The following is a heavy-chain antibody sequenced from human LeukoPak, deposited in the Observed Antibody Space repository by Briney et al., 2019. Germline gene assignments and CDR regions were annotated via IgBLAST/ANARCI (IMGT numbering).Heavy chain of an antibody. J-gene: IGHJ4*02. D-gene: IGHD1-14*01. CDR1: GYTFTGYF. CDR2: INPYSGGT. Sequence: GASVKVSCKASGYTFTGYFMHWVRQAPGQGLEWMGWINPYSGGTKYAQHFQGRVTMTRDTSISTAYMELSRLIFDDTAVYYCTTEDPETLSVGYFDYWGQGTLVTVSS. V-gene: IGHV1-2*02. CDR3: TTEDPETLSVGYFDY.